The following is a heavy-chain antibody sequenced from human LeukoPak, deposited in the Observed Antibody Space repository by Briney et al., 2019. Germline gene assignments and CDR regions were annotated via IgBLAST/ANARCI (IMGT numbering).Heavy chain of an antibody. Sequence: PGGSLRLSCAASGFTFSNAWMSWVRQAPGQGLEWMGGIIPIFGTANYAQKFQGRVTITADKSTSTAYMELSSLRSEDTAVYYXXXXXXXXXXVLLWFGELFWFDPWGQGTLVTVSS. V-gene: IGHV1-69*06. J-gene: IGHJ5*02. CDR1: GFTFSNAW. D-gene: IGHD3-10*01. CDR3: XXXXXXXXXVLLWFGELFWFDP. CDR2: IIPIFGTA.